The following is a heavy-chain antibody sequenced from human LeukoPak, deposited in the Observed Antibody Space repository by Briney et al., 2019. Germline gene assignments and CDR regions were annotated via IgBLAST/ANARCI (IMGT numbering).Heavy chain of an antibody. CDR2: IYYSGSI. D-gene: IGHD5-12*01. Sequence: PSQTLSLTCTVSGGSISSSSYYWGWIRQPPGKGLEWIGSIYYSGSIYYNPSLKSRVTISVDTSKDQFSLKLRSVTAADTAMYYCARDVFVASDAFDIWGHGTMVSVSS. V-gene: IGHV4-39*02. CDR1: GGSISSSSYY. CDR3: ARDVFVASDAFDI. J-gene: IGHJ3*02.